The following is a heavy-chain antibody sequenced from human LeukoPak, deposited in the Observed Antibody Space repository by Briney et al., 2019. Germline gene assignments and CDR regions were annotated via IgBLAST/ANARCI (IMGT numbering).Heavy chain of an antibody. CDR2: ITSGGVNT. V-gene: IGHV3-21*01. Sequence: GGSLRLSCAASGFTFSSYTMNWVRQAPGKGLEWVSSITSGGVNTYYATSVKGRFTISRDNAKNSLFLQMNSLRAEDTAVYYCARMNYISTGWGAPFDYWGQGTLVTVSS. CDR3: ARMNYISTGWGAPFDY. CDR1: GFTFSSYT. J-gene: IGHJ4*02. D-gene: IGHD1-7*01.